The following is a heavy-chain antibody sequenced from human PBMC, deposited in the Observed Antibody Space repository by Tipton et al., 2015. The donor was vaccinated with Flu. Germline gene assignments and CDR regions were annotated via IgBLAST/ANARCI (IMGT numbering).Heavy chain of an antibody. CDR1: GFTFSSYS. D-gene: IGHD2-2*01. V-gene: IGHV3-21*01. CDR2: ISSSSSYI. CDR3: AREYCSSTSCYSFDY. Sequence: AASGFTFSSYSMNWVRQAPGKGLEWVSSISSSSSYIYYGDSVKGRFTISRDNAKNSVYLQMNSLRAEDTAVYYCAREYCSSTSCYSFDYWGQGTLVTVSS. J-gene: IGHJ4*02.